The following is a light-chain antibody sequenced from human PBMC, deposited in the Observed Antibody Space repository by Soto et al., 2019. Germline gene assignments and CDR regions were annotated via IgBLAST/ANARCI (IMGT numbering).Light chain of an antibody. V-gene: IGLV2-8*01. CDR2: DVN. Sequence: QSVLTQPPSASGSPGQSVTISCTGTSSDVGAFDYVSWYQQYPGEAPKLLIYDVNKRPSGVPDHFSGSKSDNTASLTVSGLQAEDEADFYCSSYAGNNIFVFGTGTKVTVL. CDR1: SSDVGAFDY. J-gene: IGLJ1*01. CDR3: SSYAGNNIFV.